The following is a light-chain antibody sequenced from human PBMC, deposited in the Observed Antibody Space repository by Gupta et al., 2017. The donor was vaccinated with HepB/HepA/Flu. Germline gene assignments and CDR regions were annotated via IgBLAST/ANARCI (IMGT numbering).Light chain of an antibody. V-gene: IGLV1-51*01. CDR3: GTWDTALSAYV. CDR1: SSNIGNNY. Sequence: QSVLTQPPSVSAAPGQKVTISCSGISSNIGNNYVSWYQQLPGTAPKLLIYDNNKRPSGTPDRFSGSKSGTSATLGITGLQTGDESDYYCGTWDTALSAYVFGSGTKVTGL. J-gene: IGLJ1*01. CDR2: DNN.